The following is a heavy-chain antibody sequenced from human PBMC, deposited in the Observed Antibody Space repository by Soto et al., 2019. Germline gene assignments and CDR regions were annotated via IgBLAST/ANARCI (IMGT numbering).Heavy chain of an antibody. CDR1: GGSFSTYG. V-gene: IGHV1-69*06. CDR2: IIPIFRSA. CDR3: ARDGISNSFDY. J-gene: IGHJ4*02. D-gene: IGHD3-3*02. Sequence: QVQLVQSGAEVKKPGSSVKVSCKASGGSFSTYGISWVRQAPRQGLEWMGRIIPIFRSAHYTQKLQGRVTITADRSTSIVYMELSSLRSEDTAVYYCARDGISNSFDYWGQGTLVTVSS.